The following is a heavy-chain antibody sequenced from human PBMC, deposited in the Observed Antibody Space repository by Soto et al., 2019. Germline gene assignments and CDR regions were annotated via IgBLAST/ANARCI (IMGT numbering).Heavy chain of an antibody. Sequence: XXSLRLSCAASGFTFSSYAMHWVRQAPGKGLEWVAVIPYDGSNKYYADSVKGRFTISRDNSKNPLYLQMNSLRAEDTAVYYCAALVWGQGTTVTVSS. V-gene: IGHV3-30-3*01. CDR2: IPYDGSNK. J-gene: IGHJ6*02. CDR3: AALV. CDR1: GFTFSSYA.